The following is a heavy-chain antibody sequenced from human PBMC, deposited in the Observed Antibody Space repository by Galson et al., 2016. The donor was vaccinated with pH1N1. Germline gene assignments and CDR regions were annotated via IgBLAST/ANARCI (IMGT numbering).Heavy chain of an antibody. D-gene: IGHD5-24*01. CDR1: GYSISSGYY. V-gene: IGHV4-38-2*01. CDR3: ARMGGSGEMGFYFDY. J-gene: IGHJ4*02. CDR2: IYHSGST. Sequence: ETLSLTCAVSGYSISSGYYWGWIRQPPGKGLEWIGSIYHSGSTYYNPSLKSRVTISVDTSKNQFSLKLRSVTAADAAVYYCARMGGSGEMGFYFDYWGQGTLVTVSS.